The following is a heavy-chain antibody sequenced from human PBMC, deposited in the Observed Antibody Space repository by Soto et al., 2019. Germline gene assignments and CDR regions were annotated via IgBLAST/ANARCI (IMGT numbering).Heavy chain of an antibody. CDR3: ARKYPPTYYFDY. CDR1: GYSISSGYY. CDR2: IFHSGKT. V-gene: IGHV4-38-2*01. J-gene: IGHJ4*02. Sequence: SETLSLTCAVSGYSISSGYYWSWVRQPPGKGLEWIGTIFHSGKTYYNPSLKSRLTISVDTSKNQFSLKLSSVTAADTAVYCCARKYPPTYYFDYWGQGTLVTVSS. D-gene: IGHD1-26*01.